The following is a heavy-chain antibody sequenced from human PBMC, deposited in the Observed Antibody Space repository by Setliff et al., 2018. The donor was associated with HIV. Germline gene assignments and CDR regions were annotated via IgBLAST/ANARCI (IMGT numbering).Heavy chain of an antibody. CDR2: IYPGDSDT. CDR3: ARHGQYGSGSYYNRPFDF. V-gene: IGHV5-51*01. D-gene: IGHD3-10*01. Sequence: PGESLKISCKGSGYSFASYWIGWVRQMPGKGLEWMGVIYPGDSDTRYSPSFQRQVTISADKSISTAYLQWSSLKASDTAMYYCARHGQYGSGSYYNRPFDFWGQGTLVTVSS. CDR1: GYSFASYW. J-gene: IGHJ4*02.